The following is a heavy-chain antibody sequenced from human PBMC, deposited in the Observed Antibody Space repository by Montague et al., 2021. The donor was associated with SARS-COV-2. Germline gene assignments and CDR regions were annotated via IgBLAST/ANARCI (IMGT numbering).Heavy chain of an antibody. J-gene: IGHJ4*02. Sequence: SETLSLTCIVSGGSMSSSSNYWGWIRQPPGKGLEWIGNIYYSGSTYYNPSLKSRVTISVDTSKNQFSLKLSSVTAADTAVYYCARLNFHITIFGVVSSRVFDYWGQGTLVTVSS. CDR1: GGSMSSSSNY. CDR3: ARLNFHITIFGVVSSRVFDY. V-gene: IGHV4-39*01. CDR2: IYYSGST. D-gene: IGHD3-3*01.